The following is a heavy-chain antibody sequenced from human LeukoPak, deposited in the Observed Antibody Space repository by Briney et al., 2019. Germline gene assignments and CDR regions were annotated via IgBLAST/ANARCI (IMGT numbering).Heavy chain of an antibody. V-gene: IGHV3-30*18. CDR3: VKEQSSGGYRVADY. CDR2: FSYDGSDI. CDR1: GFTFSNCG. Sequence: GGSLRLSCTASGFTFSNCGMHWVRKAPGKRLEWVAVFSYDGSDIYYGDSVKGRFTISRDISKNTLYLQMNSLRAEDTAVYYCVKEQSSGGYRVADYWGQGTLVTVSS. D-gene: IGHD6-19*01. J-gene: IGHJ4*02.